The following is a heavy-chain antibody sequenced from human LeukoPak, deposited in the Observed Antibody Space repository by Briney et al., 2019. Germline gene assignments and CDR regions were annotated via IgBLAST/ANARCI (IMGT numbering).Heavy chain of an antibody. D-gene: IGHD6-19*01. Sequence: SSETLSLTRTVSGGSISSSSYYWGWIRQPPGKGLEWIGSIYYSGSTYYNPSLKSRVTISVDTSKNQFSLKLSSVTAADTAVYYCARVGSSGWSRAYNWFDPWGQGTLVTVSS. CDR3: ARVGSSGWSRAYNWFDP. CDR2: IYYSGST. V-gene: IGHV4-39*01. J-gene: IGHJ5*02. CDR1: GGSISSSSYY.